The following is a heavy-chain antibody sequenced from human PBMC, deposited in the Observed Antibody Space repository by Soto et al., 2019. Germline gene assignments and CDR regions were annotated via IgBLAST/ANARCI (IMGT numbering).Heavy chain of an antibody. D-gene: IGHD6-19*01. V-gene: IGHV1-69*13. J-gene: IGHJ6*02. CDR3: ARSTAIGQGAVAGSYPDYYYYGMYV. CDR2: IIPIFGTA. CDR1: GGTFSSYA. Sequence: GASVKVSCKASGGTFSSYAISWVRQAPGQGLEWMGGIIPIFGTANYAQKFQGRVTITADESTSTAYMELSSLRSEDTAVYYCARSTAIGQGAVAGSYPDYYYYGMYVWGQRTTVTVSS.